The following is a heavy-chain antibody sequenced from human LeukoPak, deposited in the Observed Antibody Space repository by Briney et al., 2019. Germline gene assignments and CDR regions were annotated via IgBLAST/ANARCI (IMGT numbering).Heavy chain of an antibody. CDR1: GFTFSTYA. Sequence: GSLRLSCAAPGFTFSTYAISWVRLAPGKGPGWVSGISGSGGSTYYADSVKGRFTSSRDNSNNTLYVQMNSLRVEDTAVYYCAKSGGLSGSGRLAMDVWGQGTTVTVSS. V-gene: IGHV3-23*01. D-gene: IGHD3-10*01. CDR2: ISGSGGST. J-gene: IGHJ6*02. CDR3: AKSGGLSGSGRLAMDV.